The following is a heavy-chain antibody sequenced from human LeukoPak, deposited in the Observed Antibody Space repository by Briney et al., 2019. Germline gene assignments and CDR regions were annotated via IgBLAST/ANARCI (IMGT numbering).Heavy chain of an antibody. CDR2: MNPNSGNT. D-gene: IGHD6-13*01. CDR3: ARVPRSSSWYRLGNYYYGMDV. Sequence: ASVKVSCKASGYTFTSYDINWVRQATGQGLEWMGWMNPNSGNTGYAQKFQGRVTMTRNTSISTAYMELSSLRSEDTAVYYCARVPRSSSWYRLGNYYYGMDVWGQGTTVTVSS. CDR1: GYTFTSYD. V-gene: IGHV1-8*01. J-gene: IGHJ6*02.